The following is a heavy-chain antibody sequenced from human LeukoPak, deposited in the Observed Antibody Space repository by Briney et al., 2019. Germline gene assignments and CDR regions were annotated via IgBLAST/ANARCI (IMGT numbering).Heavy chain of an antibody. D-gene: IGHD3-10*01. CDR2: IYTSGST. V-gene: IGHV4-4*07. CDR3: ARDPKMVRGVFDY. Sequence: SETLSLPYTVSGGSVSSYYWSWIRQPAGKGLEWIGRIYTSGSTNYNPSLKSRVTMSVDTSKNQFSLKLSSVTAADTAVYYCARDPKMVRGVFDYWGQGTLVTVSS. J-gene: IGHJ4*02. CDR1: GGSVSSYY.